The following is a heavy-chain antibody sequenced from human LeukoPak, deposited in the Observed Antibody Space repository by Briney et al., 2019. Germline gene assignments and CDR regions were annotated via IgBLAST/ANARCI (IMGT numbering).Heavy chain of an antibody. D-gene: IGHD2-2*01. CDR2: IYRNGIT. CDR1: GGSMSNHY. CDR3: ARDDILGRCGRTTTCQYWYIDV. Sequence: PSETLSLTCTVSGGSMSNHYWSWIREPAGKGLEWIGRIYRNGITDYNPSLGSRVTMSEDSSKNQFSLDLTSVTAADTAVYYCARDDILGRCGRTTTCQYWYIDVWGRGTLVSVPS. V-gene: IGHV4-4*07. J-gene: IGHJ2*01.